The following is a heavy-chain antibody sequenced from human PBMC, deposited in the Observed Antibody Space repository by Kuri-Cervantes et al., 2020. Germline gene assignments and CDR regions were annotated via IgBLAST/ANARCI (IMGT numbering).Heavy chain of an antibody. CDR1: GGTFSSYT. Sequence: SVKVSCKASGGTFSSYTISWVRQAPGQGLEWMGRIIPILGIANYAQKFQGRVTITADKSTSTAYMELSSLRSDDTAVYYCARDAVWRIVATLRSPPQFDYWGQGTLVTVSS. J-gene: IGHJ4*02. CDR3: ARDAVWRIVATLRSPPQFDY. CDR2: IIPILGIA. D-gene: IGHD5-12*01. V-gene: IGHV1-69*02.